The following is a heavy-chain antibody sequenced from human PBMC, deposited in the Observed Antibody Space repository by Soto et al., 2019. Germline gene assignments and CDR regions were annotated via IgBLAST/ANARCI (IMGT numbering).Heavy chain of an antibody. CDR3: AKDREIAAPTAYYFDY. Sequence: GGSLRLSCAASGFTFSSYGMHWVRQAPGKGLEWVAVISYDGSNKYYADSVKGRFTISRDNSKNTLYLQMNSLRAEDTAVYYCAKDREIAAPTAYYFDYWGQGTLVTVSS. V-gene: IGHV3-30*18. J-gene: IGHJ4*02. CDR2: ISYDGSNK. CDR1: GFTFSSYG. D-gene: IGHD6-6*01.